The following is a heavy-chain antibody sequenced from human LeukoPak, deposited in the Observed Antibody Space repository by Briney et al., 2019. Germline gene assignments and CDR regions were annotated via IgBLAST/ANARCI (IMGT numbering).Heavy chain of an antibody. CDR2: INNDGSST. CDR3: ARGTYGVGVDY. CDR1: GFTFSGYW. D-gene: IGHD3-16*01. V-gene: IGHV3-74*01. Sequence: GGSLRLSCAASGFTFSGYWMHWVRQAPGKGLVWFSRINNDGSSTSYADSVKGRFTISRDNAKNTLYPQINSLRAEDTAVYYCARGTYGVGVDYWGQGTLVTVSS. J-gene: IGHJ4*02.